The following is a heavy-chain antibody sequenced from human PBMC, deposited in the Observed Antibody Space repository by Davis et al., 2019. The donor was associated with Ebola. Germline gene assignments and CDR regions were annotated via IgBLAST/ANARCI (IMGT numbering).Heavy chain of an antibody. J-gene: IGHJ4*02. V-gene: IGHV1-69*04. CDR1: GGTFSTYA. CDR3: AGDLGTAMATE. CDR2: IIPMLGIP. D-gene: IGHD5-18*01. Sequence: AASVKVSCQASGGTFSTYAIDWVRQAPGQGLEWMGRIIPMLGIPNYAQRFQGRVTITADKSTSTAYMELSSLRSEDTAMYYCAGDLGTAMATEWGQGTLVTVSS.